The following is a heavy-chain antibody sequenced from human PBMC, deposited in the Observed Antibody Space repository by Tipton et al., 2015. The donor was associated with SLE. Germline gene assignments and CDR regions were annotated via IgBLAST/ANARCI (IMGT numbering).Heavy chain of an antibody. CDR1: GGSISRYY. V-gene: IGHV4-4*07. Sequence: TLSLTCTVSGGSISRYYWGWIRQPAGKGLEWIGRIYTGGNPKYNPSLESRVTLSVDASKDQFSLRLTSVTAADTAVYYCVVCSPSSCSYFDYWGQGRLVTVSS. CDR2: IYTGGNP. D-gene: IGHD2-2*01. J-gene: IGHJ4*02. CDR3: VVCSPSSCSYFDY.